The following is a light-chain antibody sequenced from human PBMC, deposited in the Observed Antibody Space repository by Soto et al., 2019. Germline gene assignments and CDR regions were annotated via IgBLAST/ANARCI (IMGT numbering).Light chain of an antibody. CDR3: AAWDGSLSGWV. V-gene: IGLV1-47*01. J-gene: IGLJ3*02. CDR1: SSNIGSNF. Sequence: QSVLTQPPSASGTPGQRVTISCSGSSSNIGSNFVYWYQQFPGTAPKLLIYRNNQRPSGVPDRFSGSKSGTSASLAISGLPSEDEADYYCAAWDGSLSGWVFGGGTKLTVL. CDR2: RNN.